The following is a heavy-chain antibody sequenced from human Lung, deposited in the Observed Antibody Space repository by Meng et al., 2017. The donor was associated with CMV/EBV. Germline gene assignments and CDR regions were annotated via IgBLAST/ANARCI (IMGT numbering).Heavy chain of an antibody. V-gene: IGHV7-4-1*02. CDR3: ARGRDCSVRNCYSDY. D-gene: IGHD2-21*01. J-gene: IGHJ4*02. Sequence: QVQLVQSGAELKTPGAPVKVSCKASGYSFTTYAMNWVRQAPGQGLEWMGWINTNTGNPTYAQGFTGRFVFTLDTSVSTAYVQISSLKAEDTAVYYCARGRDCSVRNCYSDYWGQGTLVTVSS. CDR2: INTNTGNP. CDR1: GYSFTTYA.